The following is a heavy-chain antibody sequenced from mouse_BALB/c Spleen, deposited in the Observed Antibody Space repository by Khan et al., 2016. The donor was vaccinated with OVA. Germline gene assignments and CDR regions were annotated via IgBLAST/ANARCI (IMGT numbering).Heavy chain of an antibody. CDR3: ARIKKIVATYFDD. CDR2: PTPTNGRT. D-gene: IGHD1-1*01. J-gene: IGHJ2*01. CDR1: GYTFTSYW. V-gene: IGHV1S81*02. Sequence: VQLQESGAELVKAGASVKMSCKASGYTFTSYWMHWVKQRLGQGLEWFAEPTPTNGRTYYNEKFKSKATLTVDKYSSTAYMLRSGPTFEDSAIYYCARIKKIVATYFDDWGQGTTLTVSS.